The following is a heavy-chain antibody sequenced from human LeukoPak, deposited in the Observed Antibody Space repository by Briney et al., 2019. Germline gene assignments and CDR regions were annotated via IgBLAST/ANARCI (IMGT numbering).Heavy chain of an antibody. CDR2: INPSGGST. CDR3: ARDGGYYSPYYYYYGMDV. V-gene: IGHV1-46*01. D-gene: IGHD3-22*01. J-gene: IGHJ6*02. CDR1: GYTFTSYY. Sequence: ASVKVSCKASGYTFTSYYTHWVRQAPGQGLEWMGIINPSGGSTSYAQKFQGRVTMTRDTSTSTVYMELSSLRSEDTAVYYCARDGGYYSPYYYYYGMDVWGQGTTVTVSS.